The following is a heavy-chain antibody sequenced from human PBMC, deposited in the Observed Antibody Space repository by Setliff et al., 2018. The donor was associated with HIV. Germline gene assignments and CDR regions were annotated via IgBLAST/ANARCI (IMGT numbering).Heavy chain of an antibody. J-gene: IGHJ6*03. D-gene: IGHD5-18*01. Sequence: ASVKVSCKASGYTFTSYAMNWVRQAPGQGLEWMGWINTNTGNPTYAQGFTGRFVFSLDTSVSTAYLQTSSLKAEDTAVYYCARVLLGGGYSYGPHYYYYMDVWGKGTTVTVSS. CDR1: GYTFTSYA. CDR2: INTNTGNP. V-gene: IGHV7-4-1*02. CDR3: ARVLLGGGYSYGPHYYYYMDV.